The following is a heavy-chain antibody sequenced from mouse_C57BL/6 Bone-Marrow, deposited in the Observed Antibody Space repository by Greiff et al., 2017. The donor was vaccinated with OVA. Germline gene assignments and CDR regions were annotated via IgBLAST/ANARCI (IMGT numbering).Heavy chain of an antibody. CDR1: GFSFNTYA. CDR3: VRPNDYDWAMDY. D-gene: IGHD2-4*01. J-gene: IGHJ4*01. V-gene: IGHV10-1*01. CDR2: IRSKSNNYAT. Sequence: EVKLMESGGGLVQPKGSLKLSCAASGFSFNTYAMNWVRQAPGKGLEWVARIRSKSNNYATYYADSVKDRFTISRDDSESMLYLQMNNLKTEDTAMYYCVRPNDYDWAMDYWGQGTSVTVSS.